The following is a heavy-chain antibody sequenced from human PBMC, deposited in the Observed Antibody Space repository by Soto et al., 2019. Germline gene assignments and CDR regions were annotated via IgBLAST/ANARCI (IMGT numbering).Heavy chain of an antibody. CDR1: GGSISPNY. CDR3: ARLGAYYQYNWFDP. CDR2: IYYSGTT. V-gene: IGHV4-59*08. Sequence: SETLSLTCTVSGGSISPNYWSWMRQPPGKGLEWIGYIYYSGTTTNNPSLNSRVAISIDTSKNQFSLTLSSVTAADTAVYYCARLGAYYQYNWFDPWGQGTLVTVSS. J-gene: IGHJ5*02. D-gene: IGHD3-3*01.